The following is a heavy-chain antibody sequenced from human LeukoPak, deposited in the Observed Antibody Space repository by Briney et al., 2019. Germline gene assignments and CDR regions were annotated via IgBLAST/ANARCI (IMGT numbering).Heavy chain of an antibody. CDR1: GGSISSYY. Sequence: SETLSLTCTVSGGSISSYYWSWIRQPPGKGLEWIGYIYYSGSTNYNPSLKSRVTISVDTSKNQFSLKLSSVTAADTAVDYCARSYDFWSGPSKWYFDLWGRGTLVTVSS. CDR3: ARSYDFWSGPSKWYFDL. V-gene: IGHV4-59*08. J-gene: IGHJ2*01. D-gene: IGHD3-3*01. CDR2: IYYSGST.